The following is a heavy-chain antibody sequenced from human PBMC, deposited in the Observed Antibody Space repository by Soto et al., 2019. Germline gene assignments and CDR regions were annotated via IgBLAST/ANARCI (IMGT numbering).Heavy chain of an antibody. CDR3: AKADSSGYHFDY. V-gene: IGHV3-30*18. CDR2: MSYDGSNK. Sequence: PGESLKISCAASVFTFSSYGMHWVRQAPGKGLEWVAVMSYDGSNKYYADSVKGRFTISRDNSKNTLYLQMNSLRAEDTAVYYCAKADSSGYHFDYWGQGTLVTVSS. CDR1: VFTFSSYG. J-gene: IGHJ4*02. D-gene: IGHD3-22*01.